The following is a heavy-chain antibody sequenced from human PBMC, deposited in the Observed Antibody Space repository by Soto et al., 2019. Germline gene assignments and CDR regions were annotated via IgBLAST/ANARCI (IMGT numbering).Heavy chain of an antibody. Sequence: QVQLVQSGAEVKKPGSSVTVSCQASRGTFSSYAISWVRQAPGQGLQWVGGIIPIFGTANYAQKFQGRVTITADESRSTADMELRRMRCEDTAGYYGARIRYGDYVAGDYWGQGTLVTVSS. CDR1: RGTFSSYA. CDR3: ARIRYGDYVAGDY. D-gene: IGHD4-17*01. J-gene: IGHJ4*02. V-gene: IGHV1-69*12. CDR2: IIPIFGTA.